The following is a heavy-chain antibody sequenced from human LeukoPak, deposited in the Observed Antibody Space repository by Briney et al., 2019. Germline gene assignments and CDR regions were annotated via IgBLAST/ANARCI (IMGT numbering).Heavy chain of an antibody. J-gene: IGHJ4*02. V-gene: IGHV4-59*01. CDR2: SYYSGST. Sequence: PSETLSLTCTVSGGPISSYYWSWIRQPPGKGLEWIGYSYYSGSTNYNPSLKSRVTISVDTSKNQFSLKLSSVTAADTAVYYSARGAGYSYGVWGQGTLVTVSS. D-gene: IGHD5-18*01. CDR3: ARGAGYSYGV. CDR1: GGPISSYY.